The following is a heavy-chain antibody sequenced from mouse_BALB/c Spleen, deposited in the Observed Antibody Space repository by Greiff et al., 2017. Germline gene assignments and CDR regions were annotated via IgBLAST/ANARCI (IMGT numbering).Heavy chain of an antibody. J-gene: IGHJ4*01. CDR1: GFTFSDYY. CDR3: ARDRGYAMDY. CDR2: ISDGGSYT. Sequence: EVNLVESGGGLVKPGGSLKLSCAASGFTFSDYYMYWVRQTPEKRLEWVATISDGGSYTYYPDSVKGRFTISRDNAKNTLYLQMSSLKSEDTAMYYCARDRGYAMDYWGQGTSVTVSS. V-gene: IGHV5-4*02.